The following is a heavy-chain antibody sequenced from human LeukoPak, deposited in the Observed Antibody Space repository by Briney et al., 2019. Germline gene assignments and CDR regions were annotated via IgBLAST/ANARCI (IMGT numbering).Heavy chain of an antibody. CDR2: INPNSGGT. D-gene: IGHD2-2*01. CDR1: GYTFTGYY. J-gene: IGHJ5*02. V-gene: IGHV1-2*02. Sequence: GASVKVSCTASGYTFTGYYMHWVRQAPGQGLEWMGWINPNSGGTNYAQKFQGRVTMTRDTSISTAYMELSRLRSDDTAVYYCARALKYCSSTSCSNWFDPWGQGTLVTVSS. CDR3: ARALKYCSSTSCSNWFDP.